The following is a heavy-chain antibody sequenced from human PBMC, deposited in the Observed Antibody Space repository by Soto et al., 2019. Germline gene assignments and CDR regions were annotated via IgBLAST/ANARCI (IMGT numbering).Heavy chain of an antibody. CDR2: ISAYNGNT. CDR1: GYTFTSYG. D-gene: IGHD3-22*01. CDR3: ARDPNDYDSSLKAFDI. J-gene: IGHJ3*02. Sequence: QVQLVQSGAEVKKPGASVKVSCKASGYTFTSYGISWVRQAPGQGLEWMGWISAYNGNTNYAQKLQGRVTITTDTSTSTAYMELRSLRSDDTAVYYCARDPNDYDSSLKAFDIWGQGTMVTVSS. V-gene: IGHV1-18*01.